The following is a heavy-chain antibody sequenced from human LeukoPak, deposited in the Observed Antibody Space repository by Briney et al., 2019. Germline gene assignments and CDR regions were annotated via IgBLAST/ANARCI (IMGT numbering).Heavy chain of an antibody. D-gene: IGHD3-22*01. V-gene: IGHV4-30-4*08. Sequence: SETLSLTRTVSGGSISSGGYYWSWIRQPPERGLEWIGYIYYTGGTFYNPSLKSRVSISVDTSKNQFSLKLSAVTAADTAVYYCARDSSGYFLLDYWGQGTLVTVSS. CDR1: GGSISSGGYY. CDR2: IYYTGGT. J-gene: IGHJ4*02. CDR3: ARDSSGYFLLDY.